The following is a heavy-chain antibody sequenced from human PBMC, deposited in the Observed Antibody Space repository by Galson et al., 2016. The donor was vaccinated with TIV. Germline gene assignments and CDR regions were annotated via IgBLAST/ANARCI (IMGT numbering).Heavy chain of an antibody. D-gene: IGHD6-6*01. Sequence: SLRLSCAASGLSFSGHGMHWVRKAPGKGLEWVAFIENDGSNKYYPDSMKGRFTISRDNAKNSLYLEMNSLRAEDTAVYYCARHKVYAIDLWGQGTMVTVS. J-gene: IGHJ3*01. CDR2: IENDGSNK. CDR1: GLSFSGHG. V-gene: IGHV3-33*03. CDR3: ARHKVYAIDL.